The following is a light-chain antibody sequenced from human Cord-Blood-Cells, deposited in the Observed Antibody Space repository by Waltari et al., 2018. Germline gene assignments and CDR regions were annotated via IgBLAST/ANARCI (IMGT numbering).Light chain of an antibody. J-gene: IGLJ1*01. CDR1: SSDVGGYNY. CDR2: EVS. Sequence: QSALTQPAPVSGSPGQSTTISCTGTSSDVGGYNYVPWYQQHPGKAPKLMIYEVSNRPSGVSNRFSGSKSGNTASLTISGLQAEDEADYYCSSYTSSSTLVFGTGTKVTVL. CDR3: SSYTSSSTLV. V-gene: IGLV2-14*01.